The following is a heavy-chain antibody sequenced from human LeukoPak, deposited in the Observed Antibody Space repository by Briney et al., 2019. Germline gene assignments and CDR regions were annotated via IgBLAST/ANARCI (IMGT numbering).Heavy chain of an antibody. CDR3: ARGQIVVVPAAMYY. CDR1: GFTFSSYA. Sequence: GSLRLSCAASGFTFSSYAMHWVRQAPGKGLGWVAVISYDGSNKYYAASVKGRFTISRDNSKNTLYLQMNSLRAEDTAVYYCARGQIVVVPAAMYYWGQGDLVTVSS. D-gene: IGHD2-2*01. J-gene: IGHJ4*02. CDR2: ISYDGSNK. V-gene: IGHV3-30-3*01.